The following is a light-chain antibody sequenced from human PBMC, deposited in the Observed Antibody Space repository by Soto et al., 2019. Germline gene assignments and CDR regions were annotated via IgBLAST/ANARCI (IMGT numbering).Light chain of an antibody. V-gene: IGLV1-47*01. CDR2: KNN. Sequence: QSVLTQPPSASGTPGQRVTISCSGSSSNIGNFYVYWYQQLPGTAPKLLIYKNNQRPLGVPDRFSGSKSGTSASLAISGLRSEDEADYYCAAWDDSLSGPGVCGGGTQLTVL. CDR3: AAWDDSLSGPGV. J-gene: IGLJ7*01. CDR1: SSNIGNFY.